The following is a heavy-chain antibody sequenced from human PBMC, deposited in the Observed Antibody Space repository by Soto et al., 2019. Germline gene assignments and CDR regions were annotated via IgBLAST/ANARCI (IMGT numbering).Heavy chain of an antibody. CDR2: ISAYNGNT. CDR3: ARDLIGVYSRERGYFDY. CDR1: GYTFTSYG. V-gene: IGHV1-18*01. Sequence: ASVKVSCKASGYTFTSYGISWVRQAPGQGLEWMGGISAYNGNTNYAHKLQGRVTMTTDTSTSTAYMELRSLRSDDTAVYYCARDLIGVYSRERGYFDYWGQGTLVTVSS. J-gene: IGHJ4*02. D-gene: IGHD6-13*01.